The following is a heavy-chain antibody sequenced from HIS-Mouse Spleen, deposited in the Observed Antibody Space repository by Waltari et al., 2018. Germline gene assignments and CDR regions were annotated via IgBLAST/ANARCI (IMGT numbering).Heavy chain of an antibody. CDR3: ARDRGYAGIFDY. J-gene: IGHJ4*02. CDR1: GGSISSGGYY. D-gene: IGHD5-12*01. CDR2: IYYSGST. Sequence: QVQLQESGPGLVKPSQTLSLTCTVSGGSISSGGYYWSWTRQHPGKGLEWIGYIYYSGSTYYNPSLKSRVTISVDTSKNQFSLKLSSVTAADTAVYYCARDRGYAGIFDYWGQGTLVTVSS. V-gene: IGHV4-31*03.